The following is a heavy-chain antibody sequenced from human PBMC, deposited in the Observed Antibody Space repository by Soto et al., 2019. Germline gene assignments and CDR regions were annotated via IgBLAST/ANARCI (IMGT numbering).Heavy chain of an antibody. CDR2: IHTSGST. V-gene: IGHV4-4*07. D-gene: IGHD3-10*01. J-gene: IGHJ6*02. CDR1: GGSISSYY. CDR3: ARDSLQAYGSGSYYNPYYGLDV. Sequence: SETLSLTCTVSGGSISSYYWSWIRQPAGKGLEWIGRIHTSGSTNYNPSLKSRVTMSVDTSMNQFSLKLSSVTAADTAVYYCARDSLQAYGSGSYYNPYYGLDVWGQGTTVTVSS.